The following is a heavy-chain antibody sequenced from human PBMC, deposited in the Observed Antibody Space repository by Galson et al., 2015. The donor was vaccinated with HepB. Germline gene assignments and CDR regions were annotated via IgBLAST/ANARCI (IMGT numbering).Heavy chain of an antibody. J-gene: IGHJ4*02. CDR3: AKVAILGATPHYFDF. CDR1: GFTFTRYS. V-gene: IGHV3-23*01. CDR2: ISGGGEIT. Sequence: SLRLSCAASGFTFTRYSMNWVRQAPGKGLEWVSAISGGGEITYFADSVRGRFTTFRDNSRNTLHLQMDNLGVEDTALYYCAKVAILGATPHYFDFLGQGTLVTVSS. D-gene: IGHD3-16*01.